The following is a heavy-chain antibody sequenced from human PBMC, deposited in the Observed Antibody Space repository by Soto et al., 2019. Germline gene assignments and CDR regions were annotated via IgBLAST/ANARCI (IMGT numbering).Heavy chain of an antibody. V-gene: IGHV1-69*13. CDR1: GGTFSSYA. CDR3: ARLARQLADDYFDY. D-gene: IGHD6-6*01. CDR2: IIPIFGTA. Sequence: GASVKVSCKASGGTFSSYAISWVRQAPGQGLEWMGGIIPIFGTANYAQKFQGRVTITADESTSTAYMELSSLRSEDTAVYYCARLARQLADDYFDYWGQGTLVTVSS. J-gene: IGHJ4*02.